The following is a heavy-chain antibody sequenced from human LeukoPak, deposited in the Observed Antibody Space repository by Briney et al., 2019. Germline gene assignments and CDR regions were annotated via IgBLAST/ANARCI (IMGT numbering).Heavy chain of an antibody. V-gene: IGHV1-2*02. D-gene: IGHD3-22*01. J-gene: IGHJ4*02. CDR3: ARIGLKSSGYYRLDY. CDR2: INPNSGDT. CDR1: VYTFTGYY. Sequence: ASVTVSFKPSVYTFTGYYLHWVRQAPGQGLEWMGWINPNSGDTTYTQKFQGRVTMTGDTSISTAYMELSRLMSDDTAVYYCARIGLKSSGYYRLDYWGQGTLVTVSS.